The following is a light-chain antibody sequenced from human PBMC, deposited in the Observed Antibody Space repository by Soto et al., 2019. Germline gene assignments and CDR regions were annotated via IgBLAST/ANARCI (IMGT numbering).Light chain of an antibody. V-gene: IGKV4-1*01. J-gene: IGKJ1*01. CDR3: QQYYNTGA. CDR1: QSVLYSSNNKNY. Sequence: DIVMTQSPDSLAVSLGERATINCKSSQSVLYSSNNKNYLAWYQQKPGQPPKLLIYWASTRESGVPDRFSGSGSGTDFTLTIISLQAEDVAVYYCQQYYNTGAFGQGTKVEIK. CDR2: WAS.